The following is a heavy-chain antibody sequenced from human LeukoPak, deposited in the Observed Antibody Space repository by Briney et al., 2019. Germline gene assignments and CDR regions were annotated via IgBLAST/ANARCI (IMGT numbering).Heavy chain of an antibody. V-gene: IGHV3-23*01. CDR2: ISGSGGST. Sequence: GGSLRLSCAASGFTFSSYAMSWVRQAPGKGLEWVSAISGSGGSTYYADSVKGRFTISRGNSKNTLYLQMNSLRAEDTAVYYCANFVVVVRGPRGHDYGRGDYYYGMDVWGQGTTVTVSS. D-gene: IGHD2-15*01. CDR1: GFTFSSYA. CDR3: ANFVVVVRGPRGHDYGRGDYYYGMDV. J-gene: IGHJ6*02.